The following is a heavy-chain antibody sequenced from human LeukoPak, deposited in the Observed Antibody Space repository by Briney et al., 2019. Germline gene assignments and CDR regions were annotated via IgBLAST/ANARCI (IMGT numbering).Heavy chain of an antibody. CDR1: GGSISSSTYY. D-gene: IGHD1-26*01. CDR3: ARQGVGATDC. J-gene: IGHJ4*02. Sequence: SETLSLTCTVSGGSISSSTYYWAWIRQSPGKGLEWIGSITYSGSTCYNPSLESRVTISVDTSKNQFSLRLISVTAVDTAEYYCARQGVGATDCWGQGTLVTVSS. CDR2: ITYSGST. V-gene: IGHV4-39*01.